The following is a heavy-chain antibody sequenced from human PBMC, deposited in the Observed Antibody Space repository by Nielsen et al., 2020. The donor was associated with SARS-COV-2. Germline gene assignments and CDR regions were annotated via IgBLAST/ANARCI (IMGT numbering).Heavy chain of an antibody. CDR3: ARERVGGITIFGVVTRYGMDV. V-gene: IGHV4-59*12. CDR1: GASISSFY. Sequence: SETLSLTCTVSGASISSFYWSWIRQPPGKGLEWIGYIYYNESPNYNPSLKSRVTISVDTSKNQFSLKLSSVTAADTALYYCARERVGGITIFGVVTRYGMDVWGQGTTVTVSS. D-gene: IGHD3-3*01. CDR2: IYYNESP. J-gene: IGHJ6*02.